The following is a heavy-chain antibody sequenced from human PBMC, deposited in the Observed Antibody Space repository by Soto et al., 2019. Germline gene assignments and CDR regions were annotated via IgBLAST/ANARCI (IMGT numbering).Heavy chain of an antibody. CDR3: AREWRYYYDSSGFNWFDP. CDR2: IYYSGST. V-gene: IGHV4-31*03. D-gene: IGHD3-22*01. J-gene: IGHJ5*02. CDR1: GGSISSGDYY. Sequence: SSETLSLTCTVSGGSISSGDYYWNWIRQHPGKGLEWIGYIYYSGSTYYNPSLQSRVTISVDTSKNQFSLKLSSVTAADTAVYYCAREWRYYYDSSGFNWFDPWGQGTLVTVSS.